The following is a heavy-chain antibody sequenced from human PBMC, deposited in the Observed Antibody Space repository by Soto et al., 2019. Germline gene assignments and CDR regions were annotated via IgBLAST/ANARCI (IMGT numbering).Heavy chain of an antibody. Sequence: QVQLVESGGGVVQPGRSPRLSCAASGFTFSSYAMHWVRQAPGKGLEWVAVISYDGSNKYYADSVKGRFTISRDNSKNTLYLQMNSLRAEDTAVYYCARDRTTDYRGYYYYGMDVWGQGTTVTVSS. CDR3: ARDRTTDYRGYYYYGMDV. V-gene: IGHV3-30-3*01. J-gene: IGHJ6*02. CDR1: GFTFSSYA. D-gene: IGHD3-16*02. CDR2: ISYDGSNK.